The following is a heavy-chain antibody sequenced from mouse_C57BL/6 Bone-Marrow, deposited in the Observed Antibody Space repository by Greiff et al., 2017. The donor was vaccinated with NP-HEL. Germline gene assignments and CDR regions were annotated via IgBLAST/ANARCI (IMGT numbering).Heavy chain of an antibody. J-gene: IGHJ2*01. D-gene: IGHD2-3*01. CDR2: IHPNSGST. CDR1: GYTFTSYW. V-gene: IGHV1-64*01. CDR3: ASSDGYQLLDY. Sequence: QVQLQQPGAELVKPGASVKLSCKASGYTFTSYWMHWVKQRPGQGLEWIGMIHPNSGSTNYNEKFKSKATLTVDKSSSTAYMQLSSLTSEDSAVYYCASSDGYQLLDYWGQGTTLTVSS.